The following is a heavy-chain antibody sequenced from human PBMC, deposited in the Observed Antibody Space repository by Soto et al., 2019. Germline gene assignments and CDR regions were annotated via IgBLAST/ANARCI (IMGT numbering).Heavy chain of an antibody. J-gene: IGHJ6*02. V-gene: IGHV5-51*01. CDR1: GYSFSSYW. Sequence: GESLKISCKVSGYSFSSYWIGWVRQMPGKGLEWMGIIYPGDSDTRYSPSFQGHVTISADNSISTAYMQWSSLEASDTAKYYCARHLDAAMLNTYRYQYHGMDVWGQGTTVTVSS. CDR3: ARHLDAAMLNTYRYQYHGMDV. CDR2: IYPGDSDT. D-gene: IGHD5-18*01.